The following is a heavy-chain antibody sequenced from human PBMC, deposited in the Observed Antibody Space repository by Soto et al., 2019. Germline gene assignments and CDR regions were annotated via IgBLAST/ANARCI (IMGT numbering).Heavy chain of an antibody. J-gene: IGHJ5*02. CDR2: ISYGGSNK. CDR3: AKDNCISTSCYLLDNWFDP. V-gene: IGHV3-30*18. D-gene: IGHD2-2*01. Sequence: QVQLVESGGGVVQPGRSLRLSCAASGFTFSSYGMHWVRQAPGKGLEWVAVISYGGSNKYYADSVKGRFTISRDNSKNSLYLQMNNLRAEDTAVYYCAKDNCISTSCYLLDNWFDPWGQGTLVTVSS. CDR1: GFTFSSYG.